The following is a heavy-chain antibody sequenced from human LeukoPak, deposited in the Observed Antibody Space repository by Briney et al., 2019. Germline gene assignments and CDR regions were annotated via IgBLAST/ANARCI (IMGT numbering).Heavy chain of an antibody. CDR2: MNPNSGNT. CDR1: GFTFSSYD. J-gene: IGHJ3*02. CDR3: AREKILTGQGDSFDI. Sequence: ASVKVSCKASGFTFSSYDMNWVRQATGQGLEWMGWMNPNSGNTGYAQKFQGRVTMTRDSSRSKAYMELSSLRSEVTAVYYCAREKILTGQGDSFDIWGQGTMVTVSS. V-gene: IGHV1-8*01. D-gene: IGHD3-9*01.